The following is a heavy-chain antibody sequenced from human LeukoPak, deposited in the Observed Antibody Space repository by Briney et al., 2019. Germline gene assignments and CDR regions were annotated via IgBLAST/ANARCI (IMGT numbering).Heavy chain of an antibody. Sequence: GGSLRLSCAASGFTFSSYTMNWVRQTPGKGLEWLSYIKSGNYTRSYADSVKGRFIISRDNAQNSLYLQMNSLRAEDTAVYYCTRDNDWAFDYWGRGTLVTVSS. CDR1: GFTFSSYT. J-gene: IGHJ4*02. CDR3: TRDNDWAFDY. V-gene: IGHV3-48*01. D-gene: IGHD1-1*01. CDR2: IKSGNYTR.